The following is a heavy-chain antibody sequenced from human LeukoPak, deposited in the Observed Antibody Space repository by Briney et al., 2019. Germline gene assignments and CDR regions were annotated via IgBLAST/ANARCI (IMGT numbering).Heavy chain of an antibody. V-gene: IGHV4-34*01. CDR3: ARGLDSSGYSYDY. D-gene: IGHD3-22*01. J-gene: IGHJ4*02. CDR1: GGSFSGYY. Sequence: SETLSLTCAVYGGSFSGYYWSWIRQPPGKGLEWIGEINHSGSTNYNPSLKSRVTISVDTSKNQFSLKLSSVTAADTAVYYCARGLDSSGYSYDYWGRGTLVTVSS. CDR2: INHSGST.